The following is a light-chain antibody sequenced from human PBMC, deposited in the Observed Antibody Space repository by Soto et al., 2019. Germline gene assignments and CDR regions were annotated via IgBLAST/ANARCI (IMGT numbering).Light chain of an antibody. CDR2: EVS. CDR1: NRDVGASTY. J-gene: IGLJ3*02. Sequence: QSALTKPASVSGSPGQSITISCTGTNRDVGASTYVSWYQHHPGKAPKLLIREVSNRPSGVSNRFSGSKSGNTAYLTISGLQADDEADYYCSSYTSGSTPWVFGGGTKLTVL. CDR3: SSYTSGSTPWV. V-gene: IGLV2-14*01.